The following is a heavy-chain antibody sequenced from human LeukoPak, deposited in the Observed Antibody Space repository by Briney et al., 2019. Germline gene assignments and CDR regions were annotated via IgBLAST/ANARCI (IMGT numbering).Heavy chain of an antibody. Sequence: GGSLRLSCAASGFTFSNCAMSWVRQAPGKGLEWLSVIHRGGNTYYADSVKGRFTISRDSSKNTVFLQMDSLRAEDTAVCYCARDPGYGLGVDYGDYWGQGTLVTVSS. CDR3: ARDPGYGLGVDYGDY. CDR2: IHRGGNT. J-gene: IGHJ4*02. V-gene: IGHV3-66*01. D-gene: IGHD3-10*01. CDR1: GFTFSNCA.